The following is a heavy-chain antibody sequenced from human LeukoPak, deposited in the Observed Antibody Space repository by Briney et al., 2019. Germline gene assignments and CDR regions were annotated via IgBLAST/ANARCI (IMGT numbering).Heavy chain of an antibody. V-gene: IGHV1-69*01. CDR1: GGTFSSYA. Sequence: SAKVSCKASGGTFSSYAISWVRQAPGQGLEWMGGIIPIFGTANYAQKFQGRVTITADESTSTAYMELSSLRSEDTAVYYCARARNCSSTSCYVVYYYYGMDVWGQGTTVTVSS. CDR2: IIPIFGTA. J-gene: IGHJ6*02. D-gene: IGHD2-2*01. CDR3: ARARNCSSTSCYVVYYYYGMDV.